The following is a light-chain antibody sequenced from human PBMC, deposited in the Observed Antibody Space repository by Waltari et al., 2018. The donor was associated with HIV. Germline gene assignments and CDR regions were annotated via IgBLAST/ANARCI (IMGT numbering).Light chain of an antibody. J-gene: IGLJ2*01. CDR2: KDS. V-gene: IGLV3-25*03. CDR3: QSTDSSGTYVV. Sequence: SYELTQPPSLSVSQGRPASTPCPGDALPNKYANWYQQKAGQAPGLIIYKDSERPPGIPERFSGSSSGTTVTLTISGVQAEDEADYYCQSTDSSGTYVVFGGGTKVTVL. CDR1: ALPNKY.